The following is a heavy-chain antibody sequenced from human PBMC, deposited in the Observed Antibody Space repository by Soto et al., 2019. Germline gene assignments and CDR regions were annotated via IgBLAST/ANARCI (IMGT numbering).Heavy chain of an antibody. CDR3: AGQHDYGDYGFFFDY. J-gene: IGHJ4*02. D-gene: IGHD4-17*01. CDR2: IYYSGST. CDR1: CGSISSYY. Sequence: PSETLSLTCTVSCGSISSYYWSWIRQPPGKGLEWIGYIYYSGSTNYNPSLKSRVTISVDTSKNQFSLKLSSVTAADTAVYYCAGQHDYGDYGFFFDYWGQGTLVTVSS. V-gene: IGHV4-59*01.